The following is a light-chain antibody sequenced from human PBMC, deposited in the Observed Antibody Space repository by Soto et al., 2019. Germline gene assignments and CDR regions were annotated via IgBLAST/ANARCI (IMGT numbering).Light chain of an antibody. CDR1: QSVSSY. CDR3: QQRSNWPPPIT. CDR2: DAS. V-gene: IGKV3-11*01. J-gene: IGKJ5*01. Sequence: EIALTQSPATLSLSPGERATPSCRASQSVSSYLAWYQQKPGQAPRLLIYDASNRATGIPARFSGSGSGTDFTLTISSLEPEDFAVYYCQQRSNWPPPITFGQGTRLEIK.